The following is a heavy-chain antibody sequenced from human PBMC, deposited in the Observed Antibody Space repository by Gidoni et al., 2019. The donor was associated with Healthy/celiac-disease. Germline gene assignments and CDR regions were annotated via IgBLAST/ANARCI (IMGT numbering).Heavy chain of an antibody. CDR2: IWYDGSNK. D-gene: IGHD2-21*01. J-gene: IGHJ4*02. CDR3: ARDLVAFCGGDCHQFDY. CDR1: GFTFSIYG. V-gene: IGHV3-33*01. Sequence: QVQLVESGGGVVQPGRSLRRSCAAAGFTFSIYGMHWVRPPPGKGLEWVAVIWYDGSNKYYADSVKGRFTISRDNSKNTLYLQMYSLRAEDTALYYCARDLVAFCGGDCHQFDYWGQGTLVSVSS.